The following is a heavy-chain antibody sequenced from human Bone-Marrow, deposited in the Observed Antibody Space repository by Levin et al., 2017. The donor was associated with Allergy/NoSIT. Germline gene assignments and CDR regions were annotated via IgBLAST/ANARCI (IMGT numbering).Heavy chain of an antibody. CDR1: GFGFGSDW. Sequence: GESLKISCKASGFGFGSDWIAWLXQMXGTGLELMGLIYPADSDIRYSPSFQGHVTISADTSIRTAYLQWSSLKASDTAVYYCARSMGRSYYFYYYALDVWGQGTTVTVSS. CDR2: IYPADSDI. V-gene: IGHV5-51*01. J-gene: IGHJ6*02. CDR3: ARSMGRSYYFYYYALDV. D-gene: IGHD1-26*01.